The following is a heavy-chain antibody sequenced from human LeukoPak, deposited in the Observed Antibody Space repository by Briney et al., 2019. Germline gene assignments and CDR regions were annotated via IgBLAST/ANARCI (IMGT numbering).Heavy chain of an antibody. J-gene: IGHJ4*02. CDR1: GGSISSHY. Sequence: PSETLSLTCIVSGGSISSHYWSWIRQPPGKGLEYIGYIYYSGSTDYNPSLKSRVTISLDTSKNQFSLNLTSVTAADTAVYYCARRSGVLDGRDSRYYFDHWGQGTLVTVSS. CDR2: IYYSGST. CDR3: ARRSGVLDGRDSRYYFDH. V-gene: IGHV4-59*11. D-gene: IGHD2-21*01.